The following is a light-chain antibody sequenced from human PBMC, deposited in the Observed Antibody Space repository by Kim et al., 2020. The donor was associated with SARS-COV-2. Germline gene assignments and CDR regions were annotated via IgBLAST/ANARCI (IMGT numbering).Light chain of an antibody. Sequence: SPGERATLSCRASQSISNYLAWYQQKPGQAPRLLIYDVSNRAPGIPARFSGSGSGTDFTLTISNLEPDDFAVYFCHQRAHWPIFTFGPGTKVDIK. V-gene: IGKV3-11*01. CDR3: HQRAHWPIFT. CDR2: DVS. J-gene: IGKJ3*01. CDR1: QSISNY.